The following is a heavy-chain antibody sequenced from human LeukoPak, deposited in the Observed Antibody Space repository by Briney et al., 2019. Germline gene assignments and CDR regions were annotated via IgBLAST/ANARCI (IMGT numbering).Heavy chain of an antibody. Sequence: NPGGSLRLSCAASGFTFSSYWMSWVRQAPGKGLEWVANIKQDGSEKYYVDSVKGRFTISRDNAKNSLYLQMNSLRAEDTAVYYCARAARLRAQEFDPWGQGTLVTVSS. J-gene: IGHJ5*02. CDR2: IKQDGSEK. D-gene: IGHD5-12*01. CDR1: GFTFSSYW. V-gene: IGHV3-7*03. CDR3: ARAARLRAQEFDP.